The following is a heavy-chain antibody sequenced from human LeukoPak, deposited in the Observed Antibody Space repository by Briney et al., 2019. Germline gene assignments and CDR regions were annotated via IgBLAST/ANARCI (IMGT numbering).Heavy chain of an antibody. V-gene: IGHV3-7*05. J-gene: IGHJ4*02. CDR1: GFTFSGYS. Sequence: GGSLRLSCAVSGFTFSGYSMNWVRQAPGKGLEWVANIKQDGREKYYVDSVKGRFTISRDNTKNSLSLQMNSLRAEDTAVYYCARDKSYGDSEDYWGQGTLVTVSS. D-gene: IGHD4-17*01. CDR2: IKQDGREK. CDR3: ARDKSYGDSEDY.